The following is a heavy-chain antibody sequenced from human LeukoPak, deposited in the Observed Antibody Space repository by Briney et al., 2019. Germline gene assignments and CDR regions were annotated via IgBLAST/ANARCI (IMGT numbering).Heavy chain of an antibody. Sequence: GGSLRLSCAASGFTFSSYGMSWVRQAPGKGLEWVSAISGSGGSTYYADSVKGRFTISRDNSKNTLYLQMNSLRAEDTAVYYCAKGPLTMIVVGGAFDIWGQGTMVTVSS. CDR3: AKGPLTMIVVGGAFDI. J-gene: IGHJ3*02. CDR1: GFTFSSYG. CDR2: ISGSGGST. D-gene: IGHD3-22*01. V-gene: IGHV3-23*01.